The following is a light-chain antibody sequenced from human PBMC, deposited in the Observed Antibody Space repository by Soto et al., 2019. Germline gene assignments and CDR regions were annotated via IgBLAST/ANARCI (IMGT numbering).Light chain of an antibody. CDR2: DAS. J-gene: IGKJ3*01. Sequence: PATLSLSPGERATLSCRASQSVSSYLAWYQQKPGQAPRLLIYDASNRATGIPARFSGSGSGTDFTLTISSLEPEDFAVYYCQQRSNWPFFGPGTKVDIK. CDR1: QSVSSY. CDR3: QQRSNWPF. V-gene: IGKV3-11*01.